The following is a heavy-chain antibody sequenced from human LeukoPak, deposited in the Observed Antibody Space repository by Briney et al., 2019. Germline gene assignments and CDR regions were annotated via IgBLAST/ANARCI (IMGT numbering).Heavy chain of an antibody. Sequence: PSETLSLTCAVYGASFSNSYWSWIRQPPGKGLEWIGEIDHTRDTKYNPSLKGRVTISVDTSKNQFSLDLTSVTATDTAVYYCAIASQLGSYNLFDPWGQGTLVTVSS. CDR2: IDHTRDT. CDR3: AIASQLGSYNLFDP. CDR1: GASFSNSY. J-gene: IGHJ5*02. D-gene: IGHD1-1*01. V-gene: IGHV4-34*01.